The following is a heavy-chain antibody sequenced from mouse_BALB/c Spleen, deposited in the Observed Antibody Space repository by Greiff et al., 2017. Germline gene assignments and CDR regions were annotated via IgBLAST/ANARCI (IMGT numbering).Heavy chain of an antibody. D-gene: IGHD2-14*01. CDR1: GYSFTGYF. J-gene: IGHJ4*01. V-gene: IGHV1-37*01. CDR2: INPYNGDT. CDR3: GKNYRYDAMDY. Sequence: EVHLVESGPELVKPGASVKISCKASGYSFTGYFMNWVKQSHGKSLEWIGRINPYNGDTFYNQKFKGKATLTVDKSSSTAHMELLSLTSEDSAVYYCGKNYRYDAMDYWGQGTSVTVSS.